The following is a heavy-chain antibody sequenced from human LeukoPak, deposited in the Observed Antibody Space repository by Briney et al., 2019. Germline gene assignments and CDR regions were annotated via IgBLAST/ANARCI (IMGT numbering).Heavy chain of an antibody. CDR3: ARDLLGGYSP. V-gene: IGHV1-69*04. D-gene: IGHD3-22*01. CDR1: GGTFSSYA. Sequence: SVKVSCKASGGTFSSYAISWVRQAPGQGLEWMGRIIPILGTANYAQKFQGRVTITADKSTSTAYMELSSLRSEDTAVYYCARDLLGGYSPWGQGTLVTVSS. CDR2: IIPILGTA. J-gene: IGHJ4*02.